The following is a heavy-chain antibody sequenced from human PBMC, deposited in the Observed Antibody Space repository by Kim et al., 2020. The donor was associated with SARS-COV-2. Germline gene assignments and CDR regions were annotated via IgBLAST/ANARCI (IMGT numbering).Heavy chain of an antibody. Sequence: SETLSLTCAVYGGSFSGYYWSWIRQPPGKGPEWIGEINHSGSTNYNPSLKSRVTISVDTSKNQFSLKLSSVTAADTAVYYCARDSGTGGNSLFDYWGQGTLVTVSS. V-gene: IGHV4-34*01. CDR3: ARDSGTGGNSLFDY. CDR1: GGSFSGYY. D-gene: IGHD2-21*02. CDR2: INHSGST. J-gene: IGHJ4*02.